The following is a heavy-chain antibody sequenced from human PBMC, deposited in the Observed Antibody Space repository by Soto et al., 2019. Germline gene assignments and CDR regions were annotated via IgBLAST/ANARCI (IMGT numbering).Heavy chain of an antibody. J-gene: IGHJ6*02. Sequence: QVQLVESGGGVVQPGRSLTLSCAASGFTFSNYGMHWVRQAPGKGLEWVAVISNDGSNRYHADSVKDRFTISRDNSKNTLYLQMNSLRAEDTAVYYCARDDEYSGNGMDVWGQGTTVTVS. CDR2: ISNDGSNR. V-gene: IGHV3-33*01. CDR1: GFTFSNYG. CDR3: ARDDEYSGNGMDV. D-gene: IGHD3-10*01.